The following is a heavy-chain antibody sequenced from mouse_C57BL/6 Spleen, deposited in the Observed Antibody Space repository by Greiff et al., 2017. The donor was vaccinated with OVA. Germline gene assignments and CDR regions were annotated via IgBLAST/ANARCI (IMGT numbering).Heavy chain of an antibody. V-gene: IGHV5-9-1*02. J-gene: IGHJ1*03. CDR3: TREGYYRYFDV. CDR2: ISSGGDYI. D-gene: IGHD2-2*01. CDR1: GFTFSSYA. Sequence: EVKVVESGAGLVKPGGSLKLSCAASGFTFSSYAMSWVRQTPEKRLEWVAYISSGGDYIYYADTVKGRFTISRDNARNTLYLQMSSLKSEDTAMYYCTREGYYRYFDVWGTGTTVTVSS.